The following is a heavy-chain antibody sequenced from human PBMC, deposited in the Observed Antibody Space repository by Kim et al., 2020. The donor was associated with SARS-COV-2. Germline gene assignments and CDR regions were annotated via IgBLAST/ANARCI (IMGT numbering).Heavy chain of an antibody. D-gene: IGHD2-15*01. CDR2: IYYSGST. CDR1: GGSISSGGYY. CDR3: ARVVVGATGWFDP. V-gene: IGHV4-31*03. J-gene: IGHJ5*02. Sequence: SETLSLTCTVSGGSISSGGYYWSWIRQHPGKGLEWIGYIYYSGSTYYNPSLKSRVTISVDTSKNQFSPKLSSVTAADTAVYYCARVVVGATGWFDPWGQGTLVTVSS.